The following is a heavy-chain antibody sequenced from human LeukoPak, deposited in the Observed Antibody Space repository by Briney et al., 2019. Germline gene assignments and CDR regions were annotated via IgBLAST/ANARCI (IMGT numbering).Heavy chain of an antibody. CDR3: AKDRANYYDSSDY. CDR2: ISGSGVT. J-gene: IGHJ4*02. Sequence: GGSLRLSCAASGFTFSTSAMTWVRQAPGKGLEWVSGISGSGVTDYADSVKGRFTISRDNSKNTLYLQMNSLRAEDTAVYYCAKDRANYYDSSDYWGQGTLVTVSS. V-gene: IGHV3-23*01. D-gene: IGHD3-22*01. CDR1: GFTFSTSA.